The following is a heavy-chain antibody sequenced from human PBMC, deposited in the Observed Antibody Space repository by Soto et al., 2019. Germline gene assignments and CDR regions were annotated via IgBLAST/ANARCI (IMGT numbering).Heavy chain of an antibody. D-gene: IGHD1-1*01. CDR1: GGSISSSNW. CDR2: IYHSGST. CDR3: ARDRKWIQLDYYYGMDV. J-gene: IGHJ6*02. Sequence: QVQLQESGPGLVKPSGTLSLTCAVSGGSISSSNWWSWVRQPPGKGLEWIGEIYHSGSTNYNPSPTCRVTISVDKSNNRFSLKLSSVTAADTAVYYCARDRKWIQLDYYYGMDVWGQGTTVTVSS. V-gene: IGHV4-4*02.